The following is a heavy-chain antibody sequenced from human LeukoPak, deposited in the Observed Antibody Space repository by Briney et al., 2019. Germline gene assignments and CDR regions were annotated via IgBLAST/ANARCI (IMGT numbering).Heavy chain of an antibody. J-gene: IGHJ4*02. CDR2: IIPIFGTA. CDR1: GGTFSSYA. Sequence: SVTVSCKASGGTFSSYAISWVRQAPGQGLEWMGGIIPIFGTANYAQKFQGRVTMTRNTSISTAYMELRSRRSDDTAVYYCASGDDFWSGYWNWGQGTLVTVSS. CDR3: ASGDDFWSGYWN. D-gene: IGHD3-3*01. V-gene: IGHV1-69*05.